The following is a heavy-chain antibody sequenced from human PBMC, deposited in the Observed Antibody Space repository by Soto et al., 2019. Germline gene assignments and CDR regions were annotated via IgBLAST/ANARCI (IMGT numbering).Heavy chain of an antibody. D-gene: IGHD2-21*02. V-gene: IGHV3-30-3*01. CDR1: GFTFSDYA. CDR2: ISDDGINK. CDR3: ARRLTASVTAMGY. J-gene: IGHJ4*02. Sequence: QVQLVESGGGVVQPGRSLRLSCSASGFTFSDYALHWVRQAPGKGLEWVAVISDDGINKYIADSVKGRFIISRDNSKNTVFLQMSSMGLEDTAIYYGARRLTASVTAMGYWGQGTLVTVSS.